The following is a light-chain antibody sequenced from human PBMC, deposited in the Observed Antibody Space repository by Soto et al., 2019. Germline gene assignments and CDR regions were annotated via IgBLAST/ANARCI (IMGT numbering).Light chain of an antibody. Sequence: DIQMTQSPSFVSSSVGDRGTLTCRASQYISTWLAWYQQKPGEAPMLLIFAASTLNNGVPARFSRSGSGTAFTLTISSLQPEDCATYYCQQGRTSPFSFGPGTKV. CDR2: AAS. J-gene: IGKJ3*01. V-gene: IGKV1D-12*01. CDR1: QYISTW. CDR3: QQGRTSPFS.